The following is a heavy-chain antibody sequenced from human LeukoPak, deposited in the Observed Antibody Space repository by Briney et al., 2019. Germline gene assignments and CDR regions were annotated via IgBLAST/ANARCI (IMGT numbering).Heavy chain of an antibody. Sequence: GGSLRLSCAASGFTFSSYAMSWVRQAPGKGLEWVSSISSSSSYIYYADSVKGRFTISRDNAKNSLYLQMNSLRAEDTAVYYCARDTSPAIAATGYDAFDIWGQGTMVIVSS. D-gene: IGHD6-13*01. J-gene: IGHJ3*02. CDR3: ARDTSPAIAATGYDAFDI. V-gene: IGHV3-21*01. CDR1: GFTFSSYA. CDR2: ISSSSSYI.